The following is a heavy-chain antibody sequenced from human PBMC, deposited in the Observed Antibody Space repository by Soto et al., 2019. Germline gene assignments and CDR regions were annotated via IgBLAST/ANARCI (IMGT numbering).Heavy chain of an antibody. CDR3: ARAYSIPGVGWFDL. CDR2: ISAYTGNT. Sequence: ASVKASCKASGYTFTSYGISWVRQAPGQGLEWMGWISAYTGNTNYAQKRQGRVSMTTDTSTSTAYMELRSLRSDDTAVYYCARAYSIPGVGWFDLWGQGTLVTVSS. CDR1: GYTFTSYG. D-gene: IGHD6-13*01. J-gene: IGHJ5*02. V-gene: IGHV1-18*04.